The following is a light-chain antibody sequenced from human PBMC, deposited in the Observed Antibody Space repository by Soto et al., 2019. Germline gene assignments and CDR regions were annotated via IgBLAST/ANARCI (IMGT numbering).Light chain of an antibody. CDR1: SSNIGATYD. CDR3: QSFDNSLRGDV. Sequence: QSVLTQPPSVSGAPGQRITISCTGNSSNIGATYDVHWYQQLPGTAPKLLIYGTINRPSGVPDRFSASKSDTSASLAITGLQAEDEAEYYCQSFDNSLRGDVFGCGTKVTVL. CDR2: GTI. J-gene: IGLJ1*01. V-gene: IGLV1-40*01.